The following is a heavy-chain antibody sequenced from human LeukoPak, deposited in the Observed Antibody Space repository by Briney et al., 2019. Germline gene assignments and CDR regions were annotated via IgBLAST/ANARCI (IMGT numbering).Heavy chain of an antibody. D-gene: IGHD3-10*01. Sequence: SETLSLTCTVSGGSISSYYWSWIRQPAGKGLEWIGRIYTSGSTNYNPSLKSRVTMSVDTSKKQFSLKLSSVTAADTAVYYCARDRSRTYGSADAFDIWGQGTMVTVSS. CDR2: IYTSGST. J-gene: IGHJ3*02. V-gene: IGHV4-4*07. CDR3: ARDRSRTYGSADAFDI. CDR1: GGSISSYY.